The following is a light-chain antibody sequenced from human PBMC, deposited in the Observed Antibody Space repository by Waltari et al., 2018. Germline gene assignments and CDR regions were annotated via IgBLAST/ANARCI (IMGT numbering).Light chain of an antibody. CDR2: AAS. Sequence: IVLTQSPGTLTLSPGERATLSCRAIQRVSKYLAWYQQRPGQAPRLLISAASTRATGIPDRFSGSGFGTDFSLTISRLEPEDFAVYYCQNHERLPATFGQGTKVEIK. V-gene: IGKV3-20*01. CDR1: QRVSKY. CDR3: QNHERLPAT. J-gene: IGKJ1*01.